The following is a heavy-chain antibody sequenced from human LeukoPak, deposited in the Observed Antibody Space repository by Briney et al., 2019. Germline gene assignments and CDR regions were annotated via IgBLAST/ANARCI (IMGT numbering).Heavy chain of an antibody. J-gene: IGHJ4*02. CDR2: VNPQGST. CDR1: GGSITSTNY. V-gene: IGHV4-4*02. Sequence: PSETLSLTCGVSGGSITSTNYWTWVRQPPQKGLEWIGEVNPQGSTNYNPSLMGRVAISVDMSENHISLQLTSVTAADTAVYYCAREGGPYRPLDYSGQGTLVTVSS. CDR3: AREGGPYRPLDY.